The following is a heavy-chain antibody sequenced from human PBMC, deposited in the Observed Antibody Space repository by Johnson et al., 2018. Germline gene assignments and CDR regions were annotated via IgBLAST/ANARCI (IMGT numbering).Heavy chain of an antibody. J-gene: IGHJ3*01. D-gene: IGHD6-6*01. V-gene: IGHV3-7*01. CDR1: GFTFSSYW. CDR3: AKEYSSCLDF. CDR2: IKQDGSEK. Sequence: EVQLVESGGGLVQPGGSLRLSCAASGFTFSSYWMSWVRQAPGKGLEWVVNIKQDGSEKYYVDSVKGRFTISRDNAKNTLYLQMNSLRAEDTAEYYCAKEYSSCLDFWGQGTMVTVSS.